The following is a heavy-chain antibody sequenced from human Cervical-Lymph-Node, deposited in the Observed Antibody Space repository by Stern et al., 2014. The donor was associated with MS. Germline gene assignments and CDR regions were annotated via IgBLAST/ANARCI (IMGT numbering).Heavy chain of an antibody. CDR3: ARGIEAGFDY. Sequence: QVQLVQSGAEGKKPGASVKVSCKASGYTFTRYGINWVRQAPGQGLEWMGWMNPNKGSTGYEQKFQGRVTMTRDTSISTAYMELSSLRSEDTAVYYCARGIEAGFDYWGQGTLVTVSS. J-gene: IGHJ4*02. V-gene: IGHV1-8*01. CDR2: MNPNKGST. D-gene: IGHD6-13*01. CDR1: GYTFTRYG.